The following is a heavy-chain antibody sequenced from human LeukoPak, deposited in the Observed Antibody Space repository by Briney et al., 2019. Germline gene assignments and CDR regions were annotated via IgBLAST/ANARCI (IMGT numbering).Heavy chain of an antibody. Sequence: GGSLRLSCAASGFSFSRDSMNWVRQAPGKGLEWISYISHDSGIKYYADSVRGRFTISRDNAKNSLYLQMHSLRAEDTAVYFCVRDNPRCCGVVPANVDDYWGQGTLVTVSS. V-gene: IGHV3-48*01. CDR3: VRDNPRCCGVVPANVDDY. CDR1: GFSFSRDS. CDR2: ISHDSGIK. J-gene: IGHJ4*02. D-gene: IGHD2-15*01.